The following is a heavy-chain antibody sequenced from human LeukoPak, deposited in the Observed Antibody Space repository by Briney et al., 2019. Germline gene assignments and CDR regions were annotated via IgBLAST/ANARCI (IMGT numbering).Heavy chain of an antibody. V-gene: IGHV4-34*01. Sequence: SETLSLTCAVYGESFSGYNWNWIRQPPGKGLEWIGEINDSGSSNYNPSLKSRVTMSIDTSKNQFSLKLSSVTATDTAVYYCAREDTMVRGARGTWGQGTLVTVSS. D-gene: IGHD3-10*01. CDR1: GESFSGYN. CDR3: AREDTMVRGARGT. J-gene: IGHJ5*02. CDR2: INDSGSS.